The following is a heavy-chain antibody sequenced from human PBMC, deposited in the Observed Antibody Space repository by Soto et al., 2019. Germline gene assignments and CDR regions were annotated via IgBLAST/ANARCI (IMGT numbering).Heavy chain of an antibody. CDR2: IWYDGTQK. V-gene: IGHV3-33*01. Sequence: PGGSLRLSCEASGFTFNTYSMHWVRQPPGKGLEWLAAIWYDGTQKYYADSVKGRFIISRDNSKKTLYLEMNSLRAEDTAVYYCARAGGNTATGLCHFESWGQGTLVTVSS. CDR1: GFTFNTYS. J-gene: IGHJ4*02. CDR3: ARAGGNTATGLCHFES. D-gene: IGHD4-17*01.